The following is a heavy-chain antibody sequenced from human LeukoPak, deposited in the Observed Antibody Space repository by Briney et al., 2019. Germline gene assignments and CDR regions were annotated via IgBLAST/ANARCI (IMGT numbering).Heavy chain of an antibody. Sequence: ASVKVSCKASGYTFTSYGISWVRQAPGQGLEWMGWMNPNSGNTGYAQKFQGRVTITRNTSISTAYMELSSLRSEDTAVYYCARGKWELLIDYWGQGTLVTVSS. CDR2: MNPNSGNT. D-gene: IGHD1-26*01. CDR1: GYTFTSYG. J-gene: IGHJ4*02. CDR3: ARGKWELLIDY. V-gene: IGHV1-8*03.